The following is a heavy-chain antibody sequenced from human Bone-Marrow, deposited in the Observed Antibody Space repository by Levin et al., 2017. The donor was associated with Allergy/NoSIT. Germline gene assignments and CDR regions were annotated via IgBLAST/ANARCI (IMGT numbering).Heavy chain of an antibody. V-gene: IGHV3-7*01. Sequence: GESLKISCAASGFTFSSYWMSWVRQAPGKGLEWVANIKQDGSEKYYVDSVKGRFTISRDNAKNSLYLQMNSLRAEDTAVYYCARVPEQWLTRFDYWGQGTLVTVSS. CDR3: ARVPEQWLTRFDY. J-gene: IGHJ4*02. CDR2: IKQDGSEK. CDR1: GFTFSSYW. D-gene: IGHD6-19*01.